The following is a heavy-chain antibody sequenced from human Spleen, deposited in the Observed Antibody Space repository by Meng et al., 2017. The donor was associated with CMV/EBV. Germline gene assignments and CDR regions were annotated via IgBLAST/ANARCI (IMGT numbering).Heavy chain of an antibody. Sequence: SETLSLTCTVSGGSISSYYWSWLRQPPGKGLEWIGYIYYSGSTNYNPSLKSRVTISVDTSRNQFSLKLSSVTAADTAVYYCARHDYSNSWFDPWGQGTLVTVSS. D-gene: IGHD4-11*01. V-gene: IGHV4-59*08. CDR1: GGSISSYY. J-gene: IGHJ5*02. CDR2: IYYSGST. CDR3: ARHDYSNSWFDP.